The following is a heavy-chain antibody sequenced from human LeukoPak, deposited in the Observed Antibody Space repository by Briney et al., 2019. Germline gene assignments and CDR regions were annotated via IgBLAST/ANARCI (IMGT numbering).Heavy chain of an antibody. D-gene: IGHD2-15*01. CDR2: MIQSGST. CDR3: ARGRAEVVAATRDFDY. J-gene: IGHJ4*02. CDR1: GGSFSGYY. V-gene: IGHV4-34*01. Sequence: PSETLSLTSAVYGGSFSGYYCSWVRHPPGKVMEWIGEMIQSGSTNYNPSLKSRGTVSVGTSKNQCSLKLSSVTAADTAVYYCARGRAEVVAATRDFDYWGQGTLVTVSS.